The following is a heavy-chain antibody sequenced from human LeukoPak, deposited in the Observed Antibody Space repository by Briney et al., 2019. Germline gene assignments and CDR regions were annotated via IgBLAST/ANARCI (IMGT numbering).Heavy chain of an antibody. J-gene: IGHJ4*02. CDR3: ARPWGSGYYHYFDY. Sequence: SETLSLTCTVSGGSISSSSYYWGWIRQPPGKGLEWIGSIYYSGSSYYNPSLKSRVTISVDTSKNQFSLKLSSVTAADTAVYYCARPWGSGYYHYFDYWGQGTLVTVSS. D-gene: IGHD3-22*01. CDR1: GGSISSSSYY. V-gene: IGHV4-39*07. CDR2: IYYSGSS.